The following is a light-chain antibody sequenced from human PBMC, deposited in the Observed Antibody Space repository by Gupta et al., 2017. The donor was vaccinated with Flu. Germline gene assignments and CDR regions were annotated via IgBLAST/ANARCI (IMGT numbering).Light chain of an antibody. CDR1: QSLLHSNGDDY. J-gene: IGKJ1*01. Sequence: DIVMTQSPLSLPVTPGEPASISCRSSQSLLHSNGDDYLVWYLQRPGQSPQLLIYLGSNRASGVPDRFSRSGSGTDFTLKISRVEAEDVGVYYCMQALQTPWTFGQGTKV. V-gene: IGKV2-28*01. CDR2: LGS. CDR3: MQALQTPWT.